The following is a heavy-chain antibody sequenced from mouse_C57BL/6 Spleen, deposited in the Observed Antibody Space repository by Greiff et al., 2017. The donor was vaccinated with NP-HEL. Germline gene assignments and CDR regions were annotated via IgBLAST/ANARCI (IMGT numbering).Heavy chain of an antibody. J-gene: IGHJ4*01. D-gene: IGHD2-1*01. V-gene: IGHV2-2*01. CDR2: IWSGGST. CDR1: GFSLTSYG. CDR3: ARRWILYGKEAMDY. Sequence: VQLQQSGPGLVQPSQSLSITCTVSGFSLTSYGVHWVRQSPGKGLEWLGVIWSGGSTDYNAAFISRLSISKDNSKCQVFLKMNSLQADDTAIYYCARRWILYGKEAMDYWGQGTSVTVSS.